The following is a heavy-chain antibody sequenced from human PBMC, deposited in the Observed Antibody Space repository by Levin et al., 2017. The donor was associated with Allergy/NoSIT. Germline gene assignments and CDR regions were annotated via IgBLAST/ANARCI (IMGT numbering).Heavy chain of an antibody. Sequence: GGSLRLSCAASGFTFSSYSMNWVRQAPGKGLEWVSYISSSSSTIYYADSVKGRFTISRDNAKNSLYLQMNSLRAEDTAVYYCARIPGDYYGSGSGIWGQGTLVTVSS. CDR1: GFTFSSYS. CDR3: ARIPGDYYGSGSGI. V-gene: IGHV3-48*01. CDR2: ISSSSSTI. D-gene: IGHD3-10*01. J-gene: IGHJ4*02.